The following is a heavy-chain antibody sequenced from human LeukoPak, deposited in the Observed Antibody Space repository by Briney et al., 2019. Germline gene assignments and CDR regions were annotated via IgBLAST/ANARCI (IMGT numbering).Heavy chain of an antibody. CDR3: AKEKWIQLWSGDYFDY. CDR1: GFTFSSYA. CDR2: ISGSGGST. V-gene: IGHV3-23*01. D-gene: IGHD5-18*01. J-gene: IGHJ4*02. Sequence: PGGSLKLSCAASGFTFSSYAMSWVRQAPGKGLEWVSAISGSGGSTYYADSVKGRFTISRDNSKNTLYLQMNSLRAEDTAVYYCAKEKWIQLWSGDYFDYWGQGTLVTVSS.